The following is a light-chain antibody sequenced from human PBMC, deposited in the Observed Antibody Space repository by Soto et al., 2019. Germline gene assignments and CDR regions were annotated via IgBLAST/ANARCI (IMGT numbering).Light chain of an antibody. Sequence: DIQMTQSPSSLSASVGDRLTITCRASQSISTYLNWYQQRPGKAPNLLIYAASSLRSGVPSRFSGSGSGTEFTLTISSLTPEEFATYYCQQSYSTPYTFGQGTKLEIK. J-gene: IGKJ2*01. CDR1: QSISTY. CDR3: QQSYSTPYT. CDR2: AAS. V-gene: IGKV1-39*01.